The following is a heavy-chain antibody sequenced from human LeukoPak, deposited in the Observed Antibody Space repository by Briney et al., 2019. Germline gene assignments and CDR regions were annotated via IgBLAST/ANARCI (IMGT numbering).Heavy chain of an antibody. CDR1: GFTFSSYS. J-gene: IGHJ4*02. CDR3: ARSEGIAGPDDY. CDR2: ISSSSSYI. V-gene: IGHV3-21*01. Sequence: TTGGSLRLSCAASGFTFSSYSMNWVRQAPGKGLEWVSSISSSSSYIYYADSVKGRFTISRDNAKNSLYLQMNSLRAEDTAVYYCARSEGIAGPDDYWGQGTLVTVSS. D-gene: IGHD6-13*01.